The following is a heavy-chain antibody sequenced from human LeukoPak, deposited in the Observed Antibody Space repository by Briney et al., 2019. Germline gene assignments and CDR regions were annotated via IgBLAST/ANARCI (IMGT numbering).Heavy chain of an antibody. J-gene: IGHJ5*02. CDR2: TNAGNGNT. V-gene: IGHV1-3*01. D-gene: IGHD2-8*01. Sequence: GASVKVSCKASGYTFTSYAMHWVRQAPGQRLEWMGWTNAGNGNTKYSQKFRGRVTITRDTSASTAYMELSSLRSEDTAVYYCARSSRVYNWFDPWGQGTLVTVSS. CDR1: GYTFTSYA. CDR3: ARSSRVYNWFDP.